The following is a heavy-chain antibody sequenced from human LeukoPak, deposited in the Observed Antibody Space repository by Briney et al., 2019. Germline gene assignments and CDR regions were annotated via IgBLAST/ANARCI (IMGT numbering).Heavy chain of an antibody. Sequence: SVKVSCKASGGTFSSYAISWVRQAPGQGLEWMGGIIPIFGTANYAQKFQGRVTITADKSTSTAYMELSSLRSEDTAVYYCARGRYNWNYKDWFDPWGQGTLVTVSS. V-gene: IGHV1-69*06. CDR1: GGTFSSYA. D-gene: IGHD1-7*01. CDR3: ARGRYNWNYKDWFDP. J-gene: IGHJ5*02. CDR2: IIPIFGTA.